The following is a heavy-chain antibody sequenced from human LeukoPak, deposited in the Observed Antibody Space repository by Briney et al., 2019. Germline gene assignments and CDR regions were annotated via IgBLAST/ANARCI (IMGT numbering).Heavy chain of an antibody. D-gene: IGHD2-15*01. Sequence: PGGSLRLSCAAWGFTFSIYGMSWLRHAPGEGLECGSAISGSGGSTYYADSVKGRFTISRDNSKNTLYLQMNSLRAEDTAVYYCAKDPRFDCSGGSCYPFGYWGQGTLVTVSS. CDR1: GFTFSIYG. CDR3: AKDPRFDCSGGSCYPFGY. CDR2: ISGSGGST. V-gene: IGHV3-23*01. J-gene: IGHJ4*02.